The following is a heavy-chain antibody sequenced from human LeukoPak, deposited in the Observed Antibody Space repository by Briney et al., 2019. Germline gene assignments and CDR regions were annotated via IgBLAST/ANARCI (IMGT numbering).Heavy chain of an antibody. Sequence: SETLSLTCAVYGGSFSGYYWSWIRQPPGKGLEWIGEINHSGSTNYNPSLKSRVTISVDTSKNQFSLKLSSVTAADTAVYYCARGAPVTSYYYYMDVWGKGTTVTVSS. V-gene: IGHV4-34*01. D-gene: IGHD4-11*01. J-gene: IGHJ6*03. CDR2: INHSGST. CDR3: ARGAPVTSYYYYMDV. CDR1: GGSFSGYY.